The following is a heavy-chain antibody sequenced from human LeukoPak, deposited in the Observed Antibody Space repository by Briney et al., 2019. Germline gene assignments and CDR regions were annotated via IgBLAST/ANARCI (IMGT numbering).Heavy chain of an antibody. CDR3: ARHRVEWLRLGYCSGGSCPNFDY. J-gene: IGHJ4*02. D-gene: IGHD2-15*01. CDR1: GYIFTNYG. V-gene: IGHV1-18*01. Sequence: ASVKVSCKASGYIFTNYGITWVRQAPGQGLEWMGWISAHNGDTNYAQKLQGRVTMTTDTSTSTAYMDLRSLRSDDTAVYYCARHRVEWLRLGYCSGGSCPNFDYWGQGTLVTVSS. CDR2: ISAHNGDT.